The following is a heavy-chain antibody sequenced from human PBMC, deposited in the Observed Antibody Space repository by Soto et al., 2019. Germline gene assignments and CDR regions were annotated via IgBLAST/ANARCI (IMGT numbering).Heavy chain of an antibody. CDR3: ARDRGYSTFDM. CDR2: MKEDGTEK. V-gene: IGHV3-7*01. D-gene: IGHD1-26*01. J-gene: IGHJ3*02. CDR1: GFTLSSYW. Sequence: GGSLRLSCGASGFTLSSYWMSWVRQAPGRGLEWVANMKEDGTEKNYVDSVKGRFTISRDNAKNSLYLQMNSLRAEDTAVYYCARDRGYSTFDMWGQGTMVTVSS.